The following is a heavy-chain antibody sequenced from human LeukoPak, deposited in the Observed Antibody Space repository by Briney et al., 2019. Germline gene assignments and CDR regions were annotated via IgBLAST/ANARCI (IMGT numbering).Heavy chain of an antibody. CDR2: IYYSGST. CDR3: ARFIAAAGSRWFDP. D-gene: IGHD6-13*01. CDR1: GGSISSSRYY. V-gene: IGHV4-39*01. J-gene: IGHJ5*02. Sequence: SETLSLTCTVSGGSISSSRYYWGWIRQPPGKGLEWIGSIYYSGSTYYNPSLKSRATISVDTSKNQFSLKLSSVTAADTAVYYCARFIAAAGSRWFDPWGQGTLVTVSS.